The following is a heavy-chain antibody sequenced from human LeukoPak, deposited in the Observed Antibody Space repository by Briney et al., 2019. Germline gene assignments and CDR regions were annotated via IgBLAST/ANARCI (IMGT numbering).Heavy chain of an antibody. D-gene: IGHD3-3*01. J-gene: IGHJ4*02. CDR2: INPSGGSP. CDR3: ARDRTTLRFLEWLAIPDY. Sequence: GASVKVSCKASGYTFTSYYMHWVRQAPGQGLEWMGIINPSGGSPTYAQKFQGRVTMTRDTSTSTLYMELSSLRFEDTAVYYCARDRTTLRFLEWLAIPDYWGQGTLVTASS. CDR1: GYTFTSYY. V-gene: IGHV1-46*01.